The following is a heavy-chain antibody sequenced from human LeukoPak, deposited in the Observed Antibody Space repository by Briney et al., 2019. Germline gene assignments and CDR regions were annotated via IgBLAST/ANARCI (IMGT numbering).Heavy chain of an antibody. CDR2: ISAYNGNT. CDR3: ARSETPITMVRGVIITPGY. Sequence: ASVKVSCKASGYTFTSYGISWVRQAPGQGLEWMGWISAYNGNTNYAQKLQGRVTMTTDTSTSTAYMELRSLRSDDTAVYYCARSETPITMVRGVIITPGYWGQGTLVSVSS. J-gene: IGHJ4*02. V-gene: IGHV1-18*01. D-gene: IGHD3-10*01. CDR1: GYTFTSYG.